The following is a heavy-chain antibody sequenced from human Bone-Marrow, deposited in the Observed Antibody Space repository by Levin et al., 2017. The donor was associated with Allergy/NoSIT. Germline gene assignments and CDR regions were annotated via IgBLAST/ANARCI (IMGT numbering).Heavy chain of an antibody. CDR1: GFTFRSYG. CDR3: ARERLEYVGAVMVEQHNWFHP. D-gene: IGHD5-18*01. J-gene: IGHJ5*02. CDR2: IWYDGSNK. Sequence: GESLKISCAASGFTFRSYGMHWVRQAPGKGLEWVAVIWYDGSNKDYADSVKGRFTISRDNSKNTLFLQMNSLRAEDTAVYYCARERLEYVGAVMVEQHNWFHPWGQGTLVTVSS. V-gene: IGHV3-33*01.